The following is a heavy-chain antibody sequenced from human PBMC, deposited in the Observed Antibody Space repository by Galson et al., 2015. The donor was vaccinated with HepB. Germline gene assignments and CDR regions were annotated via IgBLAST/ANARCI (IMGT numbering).Heavy chain of an antibody. J-gene: IGHJ5*02. Sequence: LRLSCAASGFTFSSYSMNWVRQPPGEGLEWIGEINHSGSTNYNPSLKSRVTISVDTSKNQFSLKLSSVTAADTAVYYCARGPRSWSPSRSFFDPWGQGTLVTVSS. CDR2: INHSGST. D-gene: IGHD1-26*01. CDR3: ARGPRSWSPSRSFFDP. CDR1: GFTFSSYS. V-gene: IGHV4-34*01.